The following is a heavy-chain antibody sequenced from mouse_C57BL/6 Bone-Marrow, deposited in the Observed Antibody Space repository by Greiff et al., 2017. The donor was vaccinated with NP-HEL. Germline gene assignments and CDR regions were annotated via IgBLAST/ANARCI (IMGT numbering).Heavy chain of an antibody. D-gene: IGHD2-1*01. J-gene: IGHJ3*01. CDR3: EREGGYGNYGFAY. CDR2: IYPRSGNT. Sequence: QVQLQQSGAELARPGASVKLSCKASGYTFTSYGISWVKQRTGQGLEWIGEIYPRSGNTYYNEKFKGKATLTADKSSSTAYMELRSLTSEDSAVYFCEREGGYGNYGFAYWGQGTLVTVSA. CDR1: GYTFTSYG. V-gene: IGHV1-81*01.